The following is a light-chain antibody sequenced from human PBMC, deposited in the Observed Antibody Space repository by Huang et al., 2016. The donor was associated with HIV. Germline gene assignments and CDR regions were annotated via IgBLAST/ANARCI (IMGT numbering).Light chain of an antibody. CDR3: QQYYSTPWT. CDR1: PGISNS. V-gene: IGKV1-NL1*01. J-gene: IGKJ1*01. CDR2: AAS. Sequence: DIQMTQSPSSLSASVGDRVTLTCRASPGISNSLAWYQQKPGKAPSLMLYAASKLERWFPSRFSGSGSGTDYTLTISSLQPEDFATYYCQQYYSTPWTFGQGTKVEIK.